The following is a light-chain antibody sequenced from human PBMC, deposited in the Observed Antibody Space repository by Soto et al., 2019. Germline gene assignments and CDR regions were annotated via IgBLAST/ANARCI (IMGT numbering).Light chain of an antibody. CDR1: HNISSTY. Sequence: EVVLTQSPGTLSLSPGEGATLSCRASHNISSTYLGWYQQKPGQAPRLLIYGASSRATGIPDRFSGSGSGTDFTLTVSRLEPEDFAVFYCQHYGSSMYTFGQGTRLDIK. V-gene: IGKV3-20*01. CDR3: QHYGSSMYT. CDR2: GAS. J-gene: IGKJ2*01.